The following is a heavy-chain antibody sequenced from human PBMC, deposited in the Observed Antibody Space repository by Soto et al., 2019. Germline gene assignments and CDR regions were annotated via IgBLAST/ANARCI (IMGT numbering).Heavy chain of an antibody. D-gene: IGHD3-3*01. CDR2: INSDGSST. CDR3: ARDPLRFLEWSDNGMDV. J-gene: IGHJ6*02. CDR1: GFTFSSYW. Sequence: EVQLVESGGGLVQPGGSLRLSCAASGFTFSSYWMHWVRQAPGKGLVWVSRINSDGSSTSYADSVKGRFTISRDNAKNTLYLQMNSLRAEDTAVYYCARDPLRFLEWSDNGMDVWGQGTTVTSP. V-gene: IGHV3-74*01.